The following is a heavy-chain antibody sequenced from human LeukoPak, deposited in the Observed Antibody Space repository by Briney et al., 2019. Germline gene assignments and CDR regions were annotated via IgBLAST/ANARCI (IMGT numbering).Heavy chain of an antibody. CDR3: AKDRLERRNRYFDY. D-gene: IGHD1-1*01. CDR2: IYSGGST. CDR1: GFTFSSYA. V-gene: IGHV3-66*02. J-gene: IGHJ4*02. Sequence: GGSLRLSCAASGFTFSSYAMSWVRQAPGKGLEWVSVIYSGGSTYYADSVKGRFTISRDNSKNTLYPQMNSLRAEDTAVYYCAKDRLERRNRYFDYWGQGTLVTVSS.